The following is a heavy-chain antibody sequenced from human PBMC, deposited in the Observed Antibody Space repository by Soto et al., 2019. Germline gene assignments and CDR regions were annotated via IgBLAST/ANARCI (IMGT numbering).Heavy chain of an antibody. V-gene: IGHV4-4*02. CDR2: IYHSGST. D-gene: IGHD3-9*01. J-gene: IGHJ4*02. CDR3: ARSITFDWLFFDN. Sequence: SETLSLTCAVSGGSISRSNWWSWVRQPPGKGLEWIGEIYHSGSTNYNPSLKSRVTISVDKSKNQLSLKVSSLTAADTAVYYCARSITFDWLFFDNWGQGSLVTVSS. CDR1: GGSISRSNW.